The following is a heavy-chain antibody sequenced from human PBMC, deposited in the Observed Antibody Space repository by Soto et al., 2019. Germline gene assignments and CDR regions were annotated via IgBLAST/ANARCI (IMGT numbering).Heavy chain of an antibody. D-gene: IGHD5-18*01. Sequence: LSLTCTVSGGSISRYYWSWIRQPPGKGLEWIGYMYNTGSTVYNPSLKSRVTISVDTSKNQFSLKFNSVTVADTAVYYCAREGYNFGPFDYWGQGALVTVSS. CDR3: AREGYNFGPFDY. J-gene: IGHJ4*02. CDR1: GGSISRYY. V-gene: IGHV4-59*01. CDR2: MYNTGST.